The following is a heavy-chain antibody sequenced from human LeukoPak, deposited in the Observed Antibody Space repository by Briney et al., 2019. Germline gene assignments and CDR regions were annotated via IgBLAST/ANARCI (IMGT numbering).Heavy chain of an antibody. CDR3: GVGCQGSTVDF. CDR2: FYYGVTT. J-gene: IGHJ4*02. Sequence: PSETLSLTCAVSGVSATADIYTTGRIRQSPGKGLEWIGNFYYGVTTYNNPSLKSRVTISVDASKNQFSMKVTYVTAADTAVDFCGVGCQGSTVDFWGQGTLVTVSS. V-gene: IGHV4-39*01. D-gene: IGHD2-2*01. CDR1: GVSATADIYT.